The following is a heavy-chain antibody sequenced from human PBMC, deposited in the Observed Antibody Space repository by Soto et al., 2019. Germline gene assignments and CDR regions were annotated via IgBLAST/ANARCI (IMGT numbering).Heavy chain of an antibody. D-gene: IGHD3-3*01. CDR1: GGTFSSYA. CDR2: IIPIFGTA. CDR3: SRGLTIFGVVNRYYGMDV. V-gene: IGHV1-69*01. Sequence: QVQLVQSGAEVKKPGSSVKVSCKASGGTFSSYAISWVRQAPGQGLEWMGGIIPIFGTAKYAQKFQGRVTITADESTSTASMELRRLRSEDTAVYYCSRGLTIFGVVNRYYGMDVWGQGTTVTVPS. J-gene: IGHJ6*02.